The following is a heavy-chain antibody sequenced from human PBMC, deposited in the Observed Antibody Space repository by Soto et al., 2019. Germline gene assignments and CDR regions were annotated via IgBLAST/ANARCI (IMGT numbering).Heavy chain of an antibody. V-gene: IGHV1-69*13. D-gene: IGHD3-16*01. CDR1: GGTFSSYA. Sequence: GASVKVSCKASGGTFSSYAISWARQAPGQGLEWMGGIIPIFGSTNYAEKFRGRVSITADESTNTAYVELRSLRSDDTAVYYCAGLCKYASQTFDAFDIWGQGTMVTVSS. J-gene: IGHJ3*02. CDR2: IIPIFGST. CDR3: AGLCKYASQTFDAFDI.